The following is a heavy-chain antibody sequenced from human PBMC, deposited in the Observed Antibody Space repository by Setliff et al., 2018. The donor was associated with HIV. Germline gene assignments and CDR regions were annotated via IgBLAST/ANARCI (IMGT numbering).Heavy chain of an antibody. J-gene: IGHJ4*01. V-gene: IGHV2-26*01. CDR3: ARGLRYFDWLSPTYFDY. CDR2: IFSNDEK. Sequence: SGPTLVNPTETLTLTCTVSGFSLSNTRMGVSWIRQPPGKALEWLAHIFSNDEKSYSISLKSRLAISKDTSKSQVVLTMTNMDPVDTATYYCARGLRYFDWLSPTYFDYWGHGTLVTVSS. D-gene: IGHD3-9*01. CDR1: GFSLSNTRMG.